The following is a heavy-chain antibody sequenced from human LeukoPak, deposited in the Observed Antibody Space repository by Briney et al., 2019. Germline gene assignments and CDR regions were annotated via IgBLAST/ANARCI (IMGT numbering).Heavy chain of an antibody. CDR1: GFTFSSYA. CDR3: AKGLKYYYDSSPSPGMY. D-gene: IGHD3-22*01. J-gene: IGHJ4*02. V-gene: IGHV3-23*01. CDR2: ISGSGGST. Sequence: GGSLRLSCAASGFTFSSYAMSWVRQAPGKGLEWVSAISGSGGSTYYADSVKGRFTISRDNSKNTLYLQMNSLRAEDTAVYYCAKGLKYYYDSSPSPGMYWGQGTLVTVSS.